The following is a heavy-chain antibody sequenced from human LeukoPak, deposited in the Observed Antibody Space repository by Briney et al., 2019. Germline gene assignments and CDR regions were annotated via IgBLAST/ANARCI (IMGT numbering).Heavy chain of an antibody. J-gene: IGHJ6*03. CDR1: GASVSTYD. D-gene: IGHD3-16*01. CDR2: IDDNGSA. Sequence: KPSETLSLTCSVSGASVSTYDWSRIRQPPGEGLEWIGYIDDNGSADYNPSLNGRVTISVDRSRNRLSLRLSSVTAADTAVYYCARMGDTSFFYNIYMDVWGKGTTVIVSS. CDR3: ARMGDTSFFYNIYMDV. V-gene: IGHV4-59*02.